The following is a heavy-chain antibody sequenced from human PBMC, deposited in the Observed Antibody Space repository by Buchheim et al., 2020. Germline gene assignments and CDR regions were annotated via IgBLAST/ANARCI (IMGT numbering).Heavy chain of an antibody. D-gene: IGHD3-3*01. V-gene: IGHV3-7*01. CDR1: GFTFSRYW. CDR2: IKQDGSEK. CDR3: VSSSGYLPDY. J-gene: IGHJ4*02. Sequence: EVQLVESGGGLVQPGGSLRLSCAASGFTFSRYWMKRVRQAPGKGLEWVANIKQDGSEKYYVDSVKGRFTISRDNAKNSLYLLINSLRAEYTAVYYCVSSSGYLPDYWGQGTL.